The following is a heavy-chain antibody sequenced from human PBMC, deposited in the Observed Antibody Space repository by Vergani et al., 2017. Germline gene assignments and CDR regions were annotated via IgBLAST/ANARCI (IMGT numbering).Heavy chain of an antibody. D-gene: IGHD6-19*01. CDR3: ARDRSSGRNWFDP. V-gene: IGHV3-23*01. J-gene: IGHJ5*02. Sequence: EVQLLESGGGLVQPGGSLRLSCAASGFTFSSYAMSWVRQAPGKGLEWVSAVSGSGGSTYYADSVQGRFTISRDNSKNTLYLQMNSLRAEDTAVYYCARDRSSGRNWFDPGGQGTLVTVSS. CDR1: GFTFSSYA. CDR2: VSGSGGST.